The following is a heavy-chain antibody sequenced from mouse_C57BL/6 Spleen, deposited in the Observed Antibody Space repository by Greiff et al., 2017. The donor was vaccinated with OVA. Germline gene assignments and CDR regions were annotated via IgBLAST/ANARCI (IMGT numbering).Heavy chain of an antibody. CDR1: GFTFSSYA. V-gene: IGHV5-4*01. J-gene: IGHJ4*01. CDR3: ARDGIFYYYGSSHRYYAMDY. Sequence: VQLKESGGGLVKPGGSLKLSCAASGFTFSSYAMSWVRQTPEKRLEWVATISDGGSYTYYPDNVKGRFTISRDNAKNNLYLQMSHLKSEDTAMYYCARDGIFYYYGSSHRYYAMDYWGQGTSVTVSS. D-gene: IGHD1-1*01. CDR2: ISDGGSYT.